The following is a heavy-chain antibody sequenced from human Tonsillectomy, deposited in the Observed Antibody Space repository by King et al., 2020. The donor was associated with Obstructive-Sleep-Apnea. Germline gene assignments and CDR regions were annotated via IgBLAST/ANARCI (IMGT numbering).Heavy chain of an antibody. Sequence: QLVQSGAEVKKPGASVKVSCKASGYTFSKYGISWVRQAPGQGLVGLGWISAYNGNTNYAQKLQGRVTMTTDTSTSTAYMELRSLRSDDTAVYYCARDQEYYGPGSYSYLDLWGQGTLVTVSS. D-gene: IGHD3-10*01. CDR2: ISAYNGNT. J-gene: IGHJ5*02. V-gene: IGHV1-18*01. CDR1: GYTFSKYG. CDR3: ARDQEYYGPGSYSYLDL.